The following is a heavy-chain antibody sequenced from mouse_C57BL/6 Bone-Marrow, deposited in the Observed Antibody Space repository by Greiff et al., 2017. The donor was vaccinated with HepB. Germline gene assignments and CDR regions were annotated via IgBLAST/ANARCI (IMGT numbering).Heavy chain of an antibody. CDR1: GFNIKDDY. J-gene: IGHJ2*01. D-gene: IGHD2-3*01. V-gene: IGHV14-4*01. CDR2: IDPENGDT. CDR3: TTGDGYSYYFDY. Sequence: EVKLMESGAELVRPGASVKLSCTASGFNIKDDYMHWVKQRPEQGLEWIGWIDPENGDTEYASKFQGKATITADTSSNTAYLQLSSLTSEDTAVYYCTTGDGYSYYFDYWCQGTTLTVSS.